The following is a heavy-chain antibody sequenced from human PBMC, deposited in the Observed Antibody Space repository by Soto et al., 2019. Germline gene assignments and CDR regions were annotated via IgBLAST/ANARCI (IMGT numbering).Heavy chain of an antibody. CDR3: ARGKRARDYYYGMDV. CDR2: ISAYNGNT. V-gene: IGHV1-18*01. Sequence: ASVKVSCKASGYTFSSYHISWVRQAPGQGLEWMGWISAYNGNTNYAQKLQGRVTMTTDTSTSTAYMELSSLRSEDTAVFYCARGKRARDYYYGMDVWGQGTTVTVSS. J-gene: IGHJ6*02. CDR1: GYTFSSYH.